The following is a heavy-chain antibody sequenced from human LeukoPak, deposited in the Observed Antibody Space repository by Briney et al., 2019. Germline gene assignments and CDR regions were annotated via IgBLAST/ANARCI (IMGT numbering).Heavy chain of an antibody. CDR2: INPNSGGT. J-gene: IGHJ5*02. CDR1: GYTFTGYY. CDR3: ARAKDVYYYGSESYKFHSWFDP. V-gene: IGHV1-2*02. Sequence: ASVKVSCKASGYTFTGYYMHWVRQAPGQGLEWMGWINPNSGGTNYAQKFQGRVTMTRDTSISTAYMELSRLRSDDTAVYYCARAKDVYYYGSESYKFHSWFDPWGQGTLVTVSS. D-gene: IGHD3-10*01.